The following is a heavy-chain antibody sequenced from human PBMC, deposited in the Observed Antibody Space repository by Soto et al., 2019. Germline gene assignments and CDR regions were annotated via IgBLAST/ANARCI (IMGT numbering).Heavy chain of an antibody. CDR3: AITDSDCPTFDY. D-gene: IGHD2-21*02. V-gene: IGHV4-4*02. CDR1: GGSISSTKW. J-gene: IGHJ4*02. Sequence: PSETLSLTCAVSGGSISSTKWCSWVRPPPGKGLEGTGEIFHGGDTNYKESLKSRVTISVDKSKNKFYLQLSSVTAEDTAVYYYAITDSDCPTFDYWGQGTLVTVSS. CDR2: IFHGGDT.